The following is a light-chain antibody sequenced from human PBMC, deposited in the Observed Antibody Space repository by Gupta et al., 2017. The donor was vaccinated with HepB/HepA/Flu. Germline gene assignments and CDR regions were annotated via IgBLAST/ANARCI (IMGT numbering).Light chain of an antibody. Sequence: EIVLTQSPATLSLSPGERATLSYRASQSVSSYLSGYQQKPGQAPRLLIYDASNRATGIPARFSGSGSGTDFTRTIASLEPEDFAVYYCQQRSSFFTFGPGTKVAIK. CDR2: DAS. J-gene: IGKJ3*01. CDR3: QQRSSFFT. CDR1: QSVSSY. V-gene: IGKV3-11*01.